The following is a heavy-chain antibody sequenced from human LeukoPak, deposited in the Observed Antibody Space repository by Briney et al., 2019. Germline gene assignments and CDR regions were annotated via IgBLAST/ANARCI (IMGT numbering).Heavy chain of an antibody. Sequence: ASVKVSCKASGYTFTTYGISWVRQPPGQGLEWMGWISAYNGHTRYAKKLQGSVTMTADISTSTAYMDLRSLRSDDTAVYYCARQRRYSYGYHYYYYMDVWGKGTTVTISS. CDR2: ISAYNGHT. CDR1: GYTFTTYG. V-gene: IGHV1-18*01. J-gene: IGHJ6*03. CDR3: ARQRRYSYGYHYYYYMDV. D-gene: IGHD5-18*01.